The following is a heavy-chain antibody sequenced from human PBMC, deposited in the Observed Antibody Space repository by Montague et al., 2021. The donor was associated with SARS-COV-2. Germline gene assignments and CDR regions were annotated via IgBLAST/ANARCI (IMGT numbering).Heavy chain of an antibody. D-gene: IGHD2-8*01. CDR3: ARDRPESWRISPGLAGLFATVVHSASGMDV. V-gene: IGHV4-61*09. Sequence: TLSLTCAVSGDSMTSGSYFWTWIRQPAGKGLEWIGHIQTSGTSNYNPSLRGRITLSTDTSRNRFSLELRSVTAADTAVYFCARDRPESWRISPGLAGLFATVVHSASGMDVWGQGTTVTVS. J-gene: IGHJ6*02. CDR2: IQTSGTS. CDR1: GDSMTSGSYF.